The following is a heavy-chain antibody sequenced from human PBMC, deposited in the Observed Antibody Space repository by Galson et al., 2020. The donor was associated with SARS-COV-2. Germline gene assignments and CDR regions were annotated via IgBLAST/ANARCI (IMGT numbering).Heavy chain of an antibody. CDR1: GGTISRYA. Sequence: SVKVTCKASGGTISRYAIRWVRQAPGQGREWMGGSHPILGTANYAQKFQGRVTITADESTSTAYMELSSLRSEDTAVYYCASLSNSGTIGDWYFDLWGRGTLVTVSS. J-gene: IGHJ2*01. CDR2: SHPILGTA. CDR3: ASLSNSGTIGDWYFDL. V-gene: IGHV1-69*13. D-gene: IGHD1-26*01.